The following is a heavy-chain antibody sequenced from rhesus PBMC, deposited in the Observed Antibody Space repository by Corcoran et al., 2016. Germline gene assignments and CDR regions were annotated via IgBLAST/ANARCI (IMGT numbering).Heavy chain of an antibody. CDR1: GGSFSGYY. V-gene: IGHV4-165*01. J-gene: IGHJ4*01. CDR3: ARFVAAAGTYYFGY. D-gene: IGHD6-31*01. Sequence: QVQLQESGPGLVKPSETLSLTCAVSGGSFSGYYCGWIRQPPGKGREGIGDIRGSRGSTGYHPSLRSRVTISTDTSKILCYLKLRSVPAAETAVYYCARFVAAAGTYYFGYWGQGVLVPVSS. CDR2: IRGSRGST.